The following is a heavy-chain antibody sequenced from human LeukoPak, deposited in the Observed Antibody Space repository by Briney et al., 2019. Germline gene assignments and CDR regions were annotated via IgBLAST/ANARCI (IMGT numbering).Heavy chain of an antibody. CDR1: GITYTIYW. J-gene: IGHJ4*02. D-gene: IGHD3-22*01. Sequence: GGSLRLSCTASGITYTIYWLNWVRQAPGKGLEWVANIKQDGSDKYYADSVKGRFTISRDNSKNTLYLQMNSLRAEDTAVYYCAKLPSDSSGYPLPNDYWGQGTLVTVSS. CDR2: IKQDGSDK. CDR3: AKLPSDSSGYPLPNDY. V-gene: IGHV3-7*01.